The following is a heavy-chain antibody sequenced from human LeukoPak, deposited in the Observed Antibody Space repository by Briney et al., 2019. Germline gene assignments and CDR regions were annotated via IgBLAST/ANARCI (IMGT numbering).Heavy chain of an antibody. CDR3: ARIAAAAGGAFGI. CDR2: IYYSGST. J-gene: IGHJ3*02. CDR1: GGSISSSSYY. D-gene: IGHD6-13*01. V-gene: IGHV4-39*01. Sequence: SETLSLTCTVSGGSISSSSYYWGWIRQPPGKGLEWIGSIYYSGSTYYNPSLKSRVTISVDTSKNQFSLKLSSVTAAGTAVYYCARIAAAAGGAFGIWGQGTMVTVSS.